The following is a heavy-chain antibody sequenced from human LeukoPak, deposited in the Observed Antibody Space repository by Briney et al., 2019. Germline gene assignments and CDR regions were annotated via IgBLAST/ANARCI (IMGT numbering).Heavy chain of an antibody. CDR2: IYYSGST. V-gene: IGHV4-59*08. CDR3: ARQGRYCSGGSCYITDAFDI. Sequence: SETLSLTCTVSGGSISSYYWSWIRQPPGKGLEWIGYIYYSGSTNYNPSLKSRVTISVDTSKNQFSLKLSSVTAADTAVYYCARQGRYCSGGSCYITDAFDIWGQGTMVTVFS. D-gene: IGHD2-15*01. J-gene: IGHJ3*02. CDR1: GGSISSYY.